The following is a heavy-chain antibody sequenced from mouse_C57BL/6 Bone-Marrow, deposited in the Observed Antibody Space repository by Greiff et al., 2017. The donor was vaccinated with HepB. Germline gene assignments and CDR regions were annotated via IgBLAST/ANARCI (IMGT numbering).Heavy chain of an antibody. D-gene: IGHD2-4*01. Sequence: QVQLKQSGAELVKPGASVKLSCKASGYTFTEYTIHWVKQRSGQGLEWIGWFYPGSGSIKYNEKFKDKATLTADKSSSTVYMELSRLTSEDSAVYFCARHEGVSYYDYDLPWFAYWGQGTLVTVSA. V-gene: IGHV1-62-2*01. CDR1: GYTFTEYT. CDR3: ARHEGVSYYDYDLPWFAY. CDR2: FYPGSGSI. J-gene: IGHJ3*01.